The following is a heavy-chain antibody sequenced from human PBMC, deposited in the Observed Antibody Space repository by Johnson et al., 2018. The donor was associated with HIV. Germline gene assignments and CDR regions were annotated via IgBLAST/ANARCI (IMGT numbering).Heavy chain of an antibody. CDR2: IRYDGSNN. Sequence: QVQLVESGGGVVQPGRSLRLSCAASGFTFSSYGMHWVRQAPGKGLEWVAFIRYDGSNNYYADSVKGRFTISRDNSKNTLYLQMNSLRAEDTAVDYCAKDREPIVVVVAAIDAFDIWGQGTMVTVSS. CDR1: GFTFSSYG. V-gene: IGHV3-30*02. D-gene: IGHD2-15*01. J-gene: IGHJ3*02. CDR3: AKDREPIVVVVAAIDAFDI.